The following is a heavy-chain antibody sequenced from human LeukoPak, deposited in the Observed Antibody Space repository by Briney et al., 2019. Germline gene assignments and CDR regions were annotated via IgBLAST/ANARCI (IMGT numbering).Heavy chain of an antibody. CDR3: ARASLEAGSSSWYVLPDY. V-gene: IGHV4-34*01. J-gene: IGHJ4*02. CDR2: IYHSGST. D-gene: IGHD6-13*01. CDR1: GGSFSGYY. Sequence: KPSETLSLTCAVYGGSFSGYYWSWIRQPPGKGLEWIGYIYHSGSTYYNPSLKSRVTISVDRSKNQFSLKLSSVTAADTAVYYCARASLEAGSSSWYVLPDYWGQGTLVTVSS.